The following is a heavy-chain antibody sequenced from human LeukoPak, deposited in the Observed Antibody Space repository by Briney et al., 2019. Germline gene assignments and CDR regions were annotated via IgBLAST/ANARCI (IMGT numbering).Heavy chain of an antibody. CDR2: IRGKVYGETT. CDR3: ARHSGSLDS. CDR1: GFTFGDHA. V-gene: IGHV3-49*04. D-gene: IGHD1-26*01. Sequence: PGGSLRLSSAASGFTFGDHAMSWVRQAPGKGLEWVGFIRGKVYGETTEYAASVQGRFTISKDDSRTIAYLQMSSLKPEDTAVYYCARHSGSLDSWGQGTLVTVSS. J-gene: IGHJ4*02.